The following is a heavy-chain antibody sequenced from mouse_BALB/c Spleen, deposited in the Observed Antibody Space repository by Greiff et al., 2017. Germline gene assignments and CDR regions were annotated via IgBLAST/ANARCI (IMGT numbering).Heavy chain of an antibody. CDR1: GYTFTSYY. D-gene: IGHD2-2*01. V-gene: IGHV1S56*01. CDR2: IYPGNVNT. CDR3: AREVYYGYGGGAGFAY. J-gene: IGHJ3*01. Sequence: QVQLQQSGPELVKPGASVRISCKASGYTFTSYYIHWVKQRPGQGLEWIGWIYPGNVNTKYNEKFKGKATLTADKSSSTAYMQISSLTSEDSAVYFGAREVYYGYGGGAGFAYWGQGTLVTGSA.